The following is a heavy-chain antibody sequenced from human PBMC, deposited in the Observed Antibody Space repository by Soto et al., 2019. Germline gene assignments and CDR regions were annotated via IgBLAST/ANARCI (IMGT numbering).Heavy chain of an antibody. CDR3: ARDNGIAGSFDP. V-gene: IGHV3-48*02. CDR2: ISISGTAI. J-gene: IGHJ5*02. Sequence: GGSLRLSCAASGFTFRSYSMNWVRQAPGKGLEWVSYISISGTAIYYADSVKGRFTISRDDAKNSLYLQMNSLRDEDTSVYYCARDNGIAGSFDPWGQGALVTVSS. D-gene: IGHD6-13*01. CDR1: GFTFRSYS.